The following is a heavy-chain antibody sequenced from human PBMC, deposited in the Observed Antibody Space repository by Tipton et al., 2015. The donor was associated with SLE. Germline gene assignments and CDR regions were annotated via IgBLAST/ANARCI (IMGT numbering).Heavy chain of an antibody. CDR1: GGSISSSSYY. CDR2: IYYSGST. CDR3: ARVSLSSSWYVLWYFDL. J-gene: IGHJ2*01. V-gene: IGHV4-39*07. Sequence: TLSLTCAVYGGSISSSSYYWGWIRQPPGKGLEWIGSIYYSGSTYYNPSLKSRVTISVDTSKNQFSLKLSSVTAADTAVYYCARVSLSSSWYVLWYFDLWGRGTLVTVSS. D-gene: IGHD6-13*01.